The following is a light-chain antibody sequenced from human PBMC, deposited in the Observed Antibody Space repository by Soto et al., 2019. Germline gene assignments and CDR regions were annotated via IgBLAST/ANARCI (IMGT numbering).Light chain of an antibody. CDR2: GVS. CDR1: QSVSSSF. V-gene: IGKV3-20*01. CDR3: QQYGSSPFT. J-gene: IGKJ3*01. Sequence: DIILTQSPGTLSLSPGERATLSCRASQSVSSSFFAWYQQRPGQAPRLLIHGVSSRATGIPDRFIGSGSGTDFTLTINSREPEDVAVYFCQQYGSSPFTFGPGTKLEIK.